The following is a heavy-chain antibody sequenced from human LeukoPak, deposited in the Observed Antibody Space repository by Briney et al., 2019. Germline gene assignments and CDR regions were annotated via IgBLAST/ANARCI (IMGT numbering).Heavy chain of an antibody. Sequence: GASVKVSCKASGYTFTGYYMHWVRQATGQGLEWMGRINPNSGGTNYAQKFQGRVTMTRDMSISTAYMELSRLRSDDTAVYYCARGGYDFVYYYYGMDVWGQGTTVTVSS. CDR3: ARGGYDFVYYYYGMDV. D-gene: IGHD3-3*01. CDR1: GYTFTGYY. J-gene: IGHJ6*02. V-gene: IGHV1-2*06. CDR2: INPNSGGT.